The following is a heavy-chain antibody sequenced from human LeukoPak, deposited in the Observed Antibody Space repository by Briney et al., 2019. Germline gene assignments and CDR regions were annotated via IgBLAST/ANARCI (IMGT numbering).Heavy chain of an antibody. Sequence: GGSLRLSCAASGFTFSSYWMNWARKAPGKGLEWVASINHNGNVNYYVDSVKGRFTISRDNAKNSLYLQMSNLRAEDTAVYFCARGGGLDVWGQGATVTVSS. CDR1: GFTFSSYW. CDR3: ARGGGLDV. V-gene: IGHV3-7*03. CDR2: INHNGNVN. J-gene: IGHJ6*02. D-gene: IGHD3-16*01.